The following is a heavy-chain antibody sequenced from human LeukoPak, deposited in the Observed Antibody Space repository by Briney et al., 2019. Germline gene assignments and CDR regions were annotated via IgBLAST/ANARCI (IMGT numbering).Heavy chain of an antibody. CDR2: IKSKTDGGTT. D-gene: IGHD1-26*01. CDR3: TTDSLIVGASYYYYYYMDV. J-gene: IGHJ6*03. Sequence: GGSLRLSCAASGFTFSNAWMSWVRQAPGKGLEWVGRIKSKTDGGTTDYAAPVKGRFTISRDDSKNTLYLQMNSLKTEDTAVYYCTTDSLIVGASYYYYYYMDVWGKGTTVTVSS. V-gene: IGHV3-15*01. CDR1: GFTFSNAW.